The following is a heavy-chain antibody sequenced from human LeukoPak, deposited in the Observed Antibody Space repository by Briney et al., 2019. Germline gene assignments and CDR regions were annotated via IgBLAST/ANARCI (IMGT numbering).Heavy chain of an antibody. D-gene: IGHD6-13*01. J-gene: IGHJ4*02. CDR1: GFTFSNYW. Sequence: PGGSLRLSCASSGFTFSNYWMSWVRQAPGKGLEWVANIKEDGSEKDYVDSVKGRFTISRDNAKNSLYLQMNSLRAEDTAIYYCARDWGAAGLWDYWGQGILVTVSS. CDR3: ARDWGAAGLWDY. V-gene: IGHV3-7*05. CDR2: IKEDGSEK.